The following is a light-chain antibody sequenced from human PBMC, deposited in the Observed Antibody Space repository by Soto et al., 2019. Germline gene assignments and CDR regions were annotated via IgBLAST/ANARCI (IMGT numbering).Light chain of an antibody. CDR3: LQHYSWPWT. CDR1: QSVSGY. Sequence: EIVMTQSPGTVSVFPGETVTLSCRASQSVSGYLDWFHQKPGQAPRLVLLRIFTRAIGVPARFSGSGSETEFTLTISDLQSEDSVVYYCLQHYSWPWTFGQGTKVEIK. CDR2: RIF. V-gene: IGKV3-15*01. J-gene: IGKJ1*01.